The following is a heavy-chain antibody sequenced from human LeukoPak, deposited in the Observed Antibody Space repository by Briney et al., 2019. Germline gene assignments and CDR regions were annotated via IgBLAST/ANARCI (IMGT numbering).Heavy chain of an antibody. D-gene: IGHD3-10*01. J-gene: IGHJ4*02. V-gene: IGHV3-23*01. CDR3: ARVSYYYGSGSYRPTAVYYFDY. CDR1: GFTFSNYG. CDR2: ISDSGAGT. Sequence: PGGSLRLSCAASGFTFSNYGMSWVRQAPGKGLEWVSAISDSGAGTYYADSVKGRFTISRDNSKNTLYLQMNSLRAEDTAVYYCARVSYYYGSGSYRPTAVYYFDYWGQGTLVTVSS.